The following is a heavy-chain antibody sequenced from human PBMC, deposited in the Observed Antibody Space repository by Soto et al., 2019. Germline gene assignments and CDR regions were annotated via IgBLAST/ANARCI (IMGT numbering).Heavy chain of an antibody. CDR2: ISAYNGNT. D-gene: IGHD2-2*01. V-gene: IGHV1-18*01. J-gene: IGHJ6*03. CDR1: GYTFTSYG. CDR3: AREAVVPAGPYYYYMDV. Sequence: ASVKVSCKASGYTFTSYGISWVRQAPGQGLEWMGWISAYNGNTNYAQKLQGRVTMTTDTSTSTAYMELRSLRSDDTAVYYCAREAVVPAGPYYYYMDVWGKGTTVTVSS.